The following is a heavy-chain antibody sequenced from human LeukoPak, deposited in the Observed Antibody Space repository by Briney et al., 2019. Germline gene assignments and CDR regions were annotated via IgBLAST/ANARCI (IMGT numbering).Heavy chain of an antibody. CDR1: GYAVTSYG. Sequence: ASVQFPCKASGYAVTSYGISWVRPAPGQGLGWMGWIRGYIGNTNYAQTLQGRVTMTTDTSTSTAYMWLRSRRSDDTAVYYCARDLVGSFDYWGRGTLVTVSS. CDR2: IRGYIGNT. D-gene: IGHD2-15*01. V-gene: IGHV1-18*01. J-gene: IGHJ4*02. CDR3: ARDLVGSFDY.